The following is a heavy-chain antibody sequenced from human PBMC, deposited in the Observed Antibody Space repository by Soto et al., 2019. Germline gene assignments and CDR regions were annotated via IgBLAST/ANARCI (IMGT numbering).Heavy chain of an antibody. CDR1: GFTFSSYG. J-gene: IGHJ4*02. CDR3: AKDRAYDSSGYYYFFDY. CDR2: ISYDGSNK. D-gene: IGHD3-22*01. V-gene: IGHV3-30*18. Sequence: GESLKISCAASGFTFSSYGMHWVRQAPGKGLEWVAVISYDGSNKYYADSVKGRFTISRDNSKNTLYLQMNSLRAEDTAVYYCAKDRAYDSSGYYYFFDYWGQGTLVTVSS.